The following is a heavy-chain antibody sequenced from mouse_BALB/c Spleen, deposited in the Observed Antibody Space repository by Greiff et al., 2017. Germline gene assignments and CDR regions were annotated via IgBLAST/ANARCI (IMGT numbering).Heavy chain of an antibody. Sequence: EVQGVESGGGLVQPGGSRKLSCAASGFTFSSFGMHWVRQAPEKGLEWVAYISSGSSTIYYADTVKGRFTISRDNPKNTLFLQMTSLRSEDTAMYYCAREGDYYGSRRYFDVWGAGTTVTVSS. CDR3: AREGDYYGSRRYFDV. D-gene: IGHD1-1*01. CDR1: GFTFSSFG. V-gene: IGHV5-17*02. CDR2: ISSGSSTI. J-gene: IGHJ1*01.